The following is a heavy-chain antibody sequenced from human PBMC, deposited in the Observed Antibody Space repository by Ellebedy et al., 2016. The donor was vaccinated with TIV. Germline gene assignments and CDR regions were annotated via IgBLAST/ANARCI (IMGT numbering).Heavy chain of an antibody. CDR3: ARGHYESGRGFDY. CDR2: ISDSGSTI. J-gene: IGHJ4*02. Sequence: GESLKISCAASGFTFSSYAMTWIRQAPGRGLEWVSYISDSGSTIYYADSVKGRFTISRDNAKSSLYLQMNSLRAEDTAVYYCARGHYESGRGFDYWGQGTLVTVSS. CDR1: GFTFSSYA. D-gene: IGHD3-10*01. V-gene: IGHV3-11*01.